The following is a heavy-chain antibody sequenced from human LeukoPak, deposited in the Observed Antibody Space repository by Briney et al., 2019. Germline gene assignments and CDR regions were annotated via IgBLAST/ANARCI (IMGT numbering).Heavy chain of an antibody. V-gene: IGHV3-30*18. CDR2: ISYDGSNK. J-gene: IGHJ3*02. Sequence: GRSLRLSCAASGFTFSSYGMHWVRQAPGKGLEWVAVISYDGSNKYYADSVKGRFTISRDNSKNTLYLQMNSLRAEDTAVYYCAKDGGRSGSYVDTFLGAFDIWGQGTMVTVSS. CDR1: GFTFSSYG. D-gene: IGHD1-26*01. CDR3: AKDGGRSGSYVDTFLGAFDI.